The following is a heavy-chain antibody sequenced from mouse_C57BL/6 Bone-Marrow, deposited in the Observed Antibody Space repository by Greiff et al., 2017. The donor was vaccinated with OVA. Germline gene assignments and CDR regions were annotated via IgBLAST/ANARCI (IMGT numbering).Heavy chain of an antibody. CDR3: ARDYHGNYFDY. Sequence: QVQLQQPGAELVMPGASVKLSCKASGYTFTSYWMHWVKQRPGQGLEWIGEIDPSDSYTNYNQKFKGKSTLTVDKSSSTAYMQLSSLTSEDSAVYYCARDYHGNYFDYWGQGTTLTVSS. CDR1: GYTFTSYW. D-gene: IGHD1-1*01. V-gene: IGHV1-69*01. J-gene: IGHJ2*01. CDR2: IDPSDSYT.